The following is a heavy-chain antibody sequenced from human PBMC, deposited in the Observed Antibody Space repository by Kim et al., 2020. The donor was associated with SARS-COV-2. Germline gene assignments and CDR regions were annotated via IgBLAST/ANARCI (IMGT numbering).Heavy chain of an antibody. D-gene: IGHD1-26*01. CDR2: IYPGDSDT. J-gene: IGHJ4*02. CDR3: ARQGWMVDSGSYGGVDY. V-gene: IGHV5-51*01. Sequence: GESLKISCKGSGYSFTSYWIGWVRQMPGKGLEWMGIIYPGDSDTRYSPSFQGQVTISADKSISTAYLQWSSLKASDTAMYYCARQGWMVDSGSYGGVDYWGQGTLVTVSS. CDR1: GYSFTSYW.